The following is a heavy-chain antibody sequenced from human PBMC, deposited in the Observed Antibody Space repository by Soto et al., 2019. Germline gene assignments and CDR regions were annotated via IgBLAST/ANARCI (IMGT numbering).Heavy chain of an antibody. CDR1: GGSISSGGYS. J-gene: IGHJ4*02. Sequence: QLQLQESGSGLVKPSQTLSLTCAVSGGSISSGGYSWSWIRQPPGKGLEWIGYIYHSGSTYYNPSPKSRVTIAVDRSKNHFSLKLSSVTAADTAVYYCARGYDSSGYYSTSFDYWGQGTLVTVSS. V-gene: IGHV4-30-2*01. CDR3: ARGYDSSGYYSTSFDY. D-gene: IGHD3-22*01. CDR2: IYHSGST.